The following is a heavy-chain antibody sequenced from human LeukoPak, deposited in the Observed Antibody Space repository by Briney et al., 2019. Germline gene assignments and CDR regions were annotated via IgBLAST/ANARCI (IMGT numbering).Heavy chain of an antibody. CDR2: IYSGGNT. Sequence: YPGGSLRLSCAASGLTVSTNYMSWVRQAPGKGVGWVSVIYSGGNTAYADSVKGRFTISRDNSKNTLSLQMNSLRVEVTAVYYCARAGLDSSGQHPHDYWGQGTLVTVSS. CDR1: GLTVSTNY. D-gene: IGHD3-22*01. CDR3: ARAGLDSSGQHPHDY. V-gene: IGHV3-66*02. J-gene: IGHJ4*02.